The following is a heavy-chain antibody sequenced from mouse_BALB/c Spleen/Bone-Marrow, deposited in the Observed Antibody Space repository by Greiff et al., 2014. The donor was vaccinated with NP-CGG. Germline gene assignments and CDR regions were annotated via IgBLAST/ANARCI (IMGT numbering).Heavy chain of an antibody. CDR2: ISDGGIYT. CDR3: VRSGERYGAMDY. V-gene: IGHV5-4*02. J-gene: IGHJ4*01. D-gene: IGHD2-10*02. Sequence: EVQLQQSGGGLVKPGGSLKLSCAASGFTFSDYYMCWIRQTPEKRLEWVATISDGGIYTYYPDSAKGRFTISRDNSKNNLYLQMSRLKSEDTVMFYCVRSGERYGAMDYWGQGTSVTVSS. CDR1: GFTFSDYY.